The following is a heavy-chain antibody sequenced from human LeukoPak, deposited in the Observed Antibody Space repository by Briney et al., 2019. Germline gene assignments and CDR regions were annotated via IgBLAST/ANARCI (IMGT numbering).Heavy chain of an antibody. D-gene: IGHD3-16*01. CDR1: GFTFNNYW. J-gene: IGHJ4*02. CDR2: MNNDGRVI. V-gene: IGHV3-74*01. CDR3: AREFEATGFWALDY. Sequence: GGSLRLSCKVSGFTFNNYWMHWVRQAPGKGLVWVSRMNNDGRVITYADSVKGRFTISRDNAKNTLYLQMNSLRAEDTAAYYCAREFEATGFWALDYWGQGTLVTASS.